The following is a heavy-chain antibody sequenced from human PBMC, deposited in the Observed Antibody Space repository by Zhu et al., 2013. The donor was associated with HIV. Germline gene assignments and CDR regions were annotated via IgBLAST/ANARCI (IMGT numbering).Heavy chain of an antibody. CDR1: GGSISSGGYS. CDR2: IYHSGST. Sequence: QVQLQESGSGLVKPSQTLSLTCAVSGGSISSGGYSWSWIRQPPGKGLEWIGYIYHSGSTYYNPSLKSRVTISVDRSKNQFSLKLSSVTAADTAVYYCARGKSSSWRLDAFDIWGQGQWSPSLQ. J-gene: IGHJ3*02. V-gene: IGHV4-30-2*01. CDR3: ARGKSSSWRLDAFDI. D-gene: IGHD6-13*01.